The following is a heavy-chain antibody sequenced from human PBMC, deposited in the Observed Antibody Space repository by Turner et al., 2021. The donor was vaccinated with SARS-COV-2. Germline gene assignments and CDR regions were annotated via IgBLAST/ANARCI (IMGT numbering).Heavy chain of an antibody. V-gene: IGHV4-34*01. CDR1: GGSFSGSY. J-gene: IGHJ6*02. CDR2: ISHSGST. CDR3: ARVNYGGVTVRDYYSYYGMDV. Sequence: QVQLQQWGAGLLKPSETLSLTCAAYGGSFSGSYWSWIRQSPGKGLEWIGEISHSGSTNYNPSLKSRVTLSLDRSKIQFSLRLSSVTAADTAVYYCARVNYGGVTVRDYYSYYGMDVWGQGTTVTVS. D-gene: IGHD2-21*02.